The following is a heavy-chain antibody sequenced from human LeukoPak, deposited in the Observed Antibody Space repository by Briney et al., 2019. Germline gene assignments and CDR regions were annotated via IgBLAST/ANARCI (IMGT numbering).Heavy chain of an antibody. CDR2: ISAYNGNT. CDR1: GYTFTSYG. Sequence: GASVKVSCKASGYTFTSYGISWVRQAPGQGLEWMGWISAYNGNTNYAQKLQGRVTMTTDTSTSTAYMELKSLRSDDTAVYYCARDLLRLGELSLYPDDYWGQGTLVTVSS. D-gene: IGHD3-16*02. J-gene: IGHJ4*02. V-gene: IGHV1-18*01. CDR3: ARDLLRLGELSLYPDDY.